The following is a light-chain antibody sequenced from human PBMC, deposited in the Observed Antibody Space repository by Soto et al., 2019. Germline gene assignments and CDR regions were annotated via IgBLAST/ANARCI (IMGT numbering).Light chain of an antibody. J-gene: IGLJ1*01. Sequence: QSALTQPASVSGPPGQSITISCTGTSSDVGGYNYVSWYQHHPGKAPKLMIYEVSNRPSGVSNRFSGSKSDNTASLTISGLQADDEADYYCSSYAGSNTYVFGTGAKVTVL. CDR1: SSDVGGYNY. V-gene: IGLV2-14*01. CDR3: SSYAGSNTYV. CDR2: EVS.